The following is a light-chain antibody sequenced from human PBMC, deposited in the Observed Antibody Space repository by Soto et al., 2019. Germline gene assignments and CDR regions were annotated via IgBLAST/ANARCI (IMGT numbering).Light chain of an antibody. J-gene: IGKJ5*01. CDR2: LGS. CDR3: MQALQTPST. Sequence: DIVMTQSPLSLPVTPGEPASISCSSSQSLLHSNGYNYLDWYLQKPGQSPQLLIYLGSNRASGVPDRFSGRGSGTDFTLKISRVEAEDVGVYYCMQALQTPSTFGQGTRLEIK. CDR1: QSLLHSNGYNY. V-gene: IGKV2-28*01.